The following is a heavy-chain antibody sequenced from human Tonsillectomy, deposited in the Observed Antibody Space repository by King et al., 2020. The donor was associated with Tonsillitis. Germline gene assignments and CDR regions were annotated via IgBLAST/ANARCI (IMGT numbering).Heavy chain of an antibody. CDR2: INPKSGGT. Sequence: QLVQSGAEVKKPGASVNVSCKASGYTFTDFNIHWVRQAPGQGLEWMGWINPKSGGTNYAQKFQGRVTMTRDTAISTAYMELNSLRSDDTAIYYCARGWSSSSWFDPWGQGALVTVSS. CDR3: ARGWSSSSWFDP. CDR1: GYTFTDFN. J-gene: IGHJ5*02. V-gene: IGHV1-2*02. D-gene: IGHD3-3*01.